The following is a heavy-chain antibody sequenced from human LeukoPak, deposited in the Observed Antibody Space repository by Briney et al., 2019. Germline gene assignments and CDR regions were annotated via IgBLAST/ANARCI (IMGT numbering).Heavy chain of an antibody. V-gene: IGHV4-39*07. CDR2: IYYSGST. CDR3: ARDCPPPYYDSSGYYPPPYYFDY. CDR1: GGSISSSSYY. D-gene: IGHD3-22*01. Sequence: PSETLSLTCTVSGGSISSSSYYWGWIRQPPGKGLEWIGSIYYSGSTYYNPSLKSRVTISVDTSKNQFSLKLSSVTAADTAVYYCARDCPPPYYDSSGYYPPPYYFDYWGQGTLVTVSS. J-gene: IGHJ4*02.